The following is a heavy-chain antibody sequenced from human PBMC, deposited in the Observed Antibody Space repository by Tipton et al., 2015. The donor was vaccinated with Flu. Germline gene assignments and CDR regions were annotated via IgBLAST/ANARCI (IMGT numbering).Heavy chain of an antibody. CDR2: IYYSGST. CDR3: TRRVAVDAHFDY. Sequence: TLSLTCTVSGGSISSSSYYWGWIRQPPGKGLEWTGSIYYSGSTYYNPSLKSRVTISADTSKNQFSLKLSSVTAADTAVDYCTRRVAVDAHFDYWGQGTLVTVSS. J-gene: IGHJ4*02. D-gene: IGHD6-19*01. V-gene: IGHV4-39*01. CDR1: GGSISSSSYY.